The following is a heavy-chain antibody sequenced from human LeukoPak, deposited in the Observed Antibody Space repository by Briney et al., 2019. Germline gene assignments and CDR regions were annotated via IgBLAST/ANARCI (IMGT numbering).Heavy chain of an antibody. V-gene: IGHV4-59*12. J-gene: IGHJ4*02. CDR3: ARTPSASSFDY. D-gene: IGHD6-19*01. CDR2: IYYSGST. Sequence: SETLSLTYTVSGGSISSYYWSWIRQPPGKGLEWIGYIYYSGSTNYNPSLKSRVTISVDTSKNQFSLKLSSVTAADTAVYYCARTPSASSFDYWGQGTLVTVSS. CDR1: GGSISSYY.